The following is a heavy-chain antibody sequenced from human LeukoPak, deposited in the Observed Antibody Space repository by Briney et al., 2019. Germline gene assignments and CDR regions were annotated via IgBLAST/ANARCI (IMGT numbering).Heavy chain of an antibody. D-gene: IGHD6-13*01. CDR2: IYYSGST. V-gene: IGHV4-39*07. J-gene: IGHJ4*02. CDR1: GGSISSSSYY. Sequence: PSETLSLTCTVSGGSISSSSYYWGWIRQPPGKGLEWIGSIYYSGSTYYNPSLKSRVTISVDTSKNQFSLKLSSVTAADTAVYYCARSRGSSWYRIGFVDWGQGTLVTVSS. CDR3: ARSRGSSWYRIGFVD.